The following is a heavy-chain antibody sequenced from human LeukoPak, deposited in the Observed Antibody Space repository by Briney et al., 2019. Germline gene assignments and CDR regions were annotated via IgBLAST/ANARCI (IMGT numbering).Heavy chain of an antibody. V-gene: IGHV4-31*03. D-gene: IGHD3-22*01. CDR3: ARTYYYDSSGYYLGGAFDI. J-gene: IGHJ3*02. CDR1: GGSISSGGYY. Sequence: PSETLFLTCTVSGGSISSGGYYWSWIRQHPGKGLEWIGYIYYSGSTYYNPSLKSRVTISVDTSKNQFSLKLSSVTAADTAVYYCARTYYYDSSGYYLGGAFDIWGQGTMVTVSS. CDR2: IYYSGST.